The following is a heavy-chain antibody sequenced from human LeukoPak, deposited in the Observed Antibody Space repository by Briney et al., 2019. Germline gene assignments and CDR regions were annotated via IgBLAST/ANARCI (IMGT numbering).Heavy chain of an antibody. D-gene: IGHD6-6*01. CDR3: ARLLAAQDYYMDV. V-gene: IGHV4-4*07. J-gene: IGHJ6*03. CDR2: IYPSGNT. Sequence: SETLSLTCTVSRGSTSTYYWSWIRQPAGKGLEWIGRIYPSGNTNFNPSLMSRVTMSIDTSKNQFSLKLSSVTAADTAVYYCARLLAAQDYYMDVWGKGTTVTVSS. CDR1: RGSTSTYY.